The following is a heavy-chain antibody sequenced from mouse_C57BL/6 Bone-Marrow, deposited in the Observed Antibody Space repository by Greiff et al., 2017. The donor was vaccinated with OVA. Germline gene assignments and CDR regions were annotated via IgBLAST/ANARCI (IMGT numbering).Heavy chain of an antibody. CDR1: GYTFTSYW. J-gene: IGHJ1*03. D-gene: IGHD1-1*01. Sequence: QVQLQQPGAELVKPGASVKVSCKASGYTFTSYWMHWVKQRPGQGLAWIGRIHPSDSDTHSNQKFKGKATLTVDNSSSTAYMQLSSLTSEDSAVYDCAIGGSSRWYFDVWGTGTTVTVSS. CDR3: AIGGSSRWYFDV. CDR2: IHPSDSDT. V-gene: IGHV1-74*01.